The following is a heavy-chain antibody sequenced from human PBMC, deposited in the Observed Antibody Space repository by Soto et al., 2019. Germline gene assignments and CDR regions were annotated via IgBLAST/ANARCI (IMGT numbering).Heavy chain of an antibody. CDR1: GFIVSSAW. Sequence: EVQLVESGGGLVKPGGSLRLSCTVSGFIVSSAWMNWVRQAPGKGLEWVGRIKSKSNGEKTDYAAPVQGRFTISLEDSKNMMYPQRESLRTEDTGVYYGDNGPRGARTEEIARAWGQGTMVTVSS. D-gene: IGHD1-1*01. J-gene: IGHJ4*03. CDR2: IKSKSNGEKT. CDR3: DNGPRGARTEEIARA. V-gene: IGHV3-15*07.